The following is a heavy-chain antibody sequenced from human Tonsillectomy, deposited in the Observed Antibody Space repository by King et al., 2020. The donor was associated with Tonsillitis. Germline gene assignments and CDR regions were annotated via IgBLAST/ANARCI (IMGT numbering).Heavy chain of an antibody. CDR1: GFTFGNYW. Sequence: VQLVESGGGLVQPGESLRLSCAASGFTFGNYWMTWVRQAPGKGLEWVANMNEDGSIKYYVDSVRGRFSISRDNAKNSLYLQMNSLRAEDTALYYCARGDSNSWDDWGQGTLVTVSS. D-gene: IGHD6-6*01. J-gene: IGHJ4*02. V-gene: IGHV3-7*03. CDR2: MNEDGSIK. CDR3: ARGDSNSWDD.